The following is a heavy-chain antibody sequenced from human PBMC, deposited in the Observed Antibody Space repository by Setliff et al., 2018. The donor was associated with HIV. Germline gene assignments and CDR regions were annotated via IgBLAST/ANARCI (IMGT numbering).Heavy chain of an antibody. CDR3: ARKGSSSRSQEYYYDF. CDR2: IYYSGST. J-gene: IGHJ4*02. D-gene: IGHD6-13*01. V-gene: IGHV4-28*06. Sequence: PSETLSLTCTVSGGSISTSNWWGWIRQTPGKGLEWIGYIYYSGSTNYNPSLKSRVTMSLDTSKNQFSLKLNSVTAWDTAVYYCARKGSSSRSQEYYYDFWGQGTLVTVSS. CDR1: GGSISTSNW.